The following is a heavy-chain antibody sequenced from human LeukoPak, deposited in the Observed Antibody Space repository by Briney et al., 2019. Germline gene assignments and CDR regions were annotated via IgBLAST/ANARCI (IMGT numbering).Heavy chain of an antibody. CDR3: AKTQLELSALDY. J-gene: IGHJ4*02. CDR1: GGSISSSSYS. CDR2: IYYSGST. Sequence: SETLSLTGTVSGGSISSSSYSGGWFGQPPGKGWEWIGSIYYSGSTYYNPSPKSRVAISVDTSKNQFSLKLSSVTAADTAVYYCAKTQLELSALDYWGQGTLVTVSS. V-gene: IGHV4-39*01. D-gene: IGHD1-1*01.